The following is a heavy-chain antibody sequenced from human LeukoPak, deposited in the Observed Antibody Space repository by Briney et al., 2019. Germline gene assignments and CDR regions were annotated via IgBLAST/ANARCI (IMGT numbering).Heavy chain of an antibody. D-gene: IGHD4-17*01. J-gene: IGHJ4*02. Sequence: SETLSLTCTGSGGSISSYYWSWIRQPTGKGLEWIGRIYTSGSTNYNPSLQSRVTMSVDTSKNQFSLKLSSVTAADTAVYYCARDQGYGDGIDYWGQGTLVTVSS. CDR1: GGSISSYY. CDR3: ARDQGYGDGIDY. V-gene: IGHV4-4*07. CDR2: IYTSGST.